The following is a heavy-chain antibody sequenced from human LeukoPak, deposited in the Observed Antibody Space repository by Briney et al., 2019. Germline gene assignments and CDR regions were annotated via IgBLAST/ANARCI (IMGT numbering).Heavy chain of an antibody. J-gene: IGHJ4*02. D-gene: IGHD6-19*01. CDR2: IKSKTDGGTT. CDR1: GFTFSNAW. Sequence: GGSLRLSCAASGFTFSNAWMSWVRQAPGKGLEWVGRIKSKTDGGTTDYAAPVKGRFTISRDDSKNTLYLQMNSLRDEDTAVYYCARDLFIAVAGTSYWGQGTLVTVSS. CDR3: ARDLFIAVAGTSY. V-gene: IGHV3-15*01.